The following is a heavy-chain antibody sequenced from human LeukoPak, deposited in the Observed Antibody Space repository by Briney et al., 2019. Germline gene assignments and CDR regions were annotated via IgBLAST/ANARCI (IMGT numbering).Heavy chain of an antibody. Sequence: SETLSLTCTVSGGSISSYYWSWIRQPPGKGLEWIGYIYYSGSTNYNPSLKSRVTISVDTSKNQFSLKLSSVTAADTAAYYCARDTRYSSSWYGIDYWGQGTLVTVSS. CDR1: GGSISSYY. V-gene: IGHV4-59*01. CDR3: ARDTRYSSSWYGIDY. D-gene: IGHD6-13*01. CDR2: IYYSGST. J-gene: IGHJ4*02.